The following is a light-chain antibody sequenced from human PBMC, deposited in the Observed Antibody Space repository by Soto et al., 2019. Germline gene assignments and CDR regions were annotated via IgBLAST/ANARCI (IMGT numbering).Light chain of an antibody. CDR2: DAS. Sequence: EIVLTQSPGTLSLSPGERATLSCRASQSVTSTHLAWYQQKPGQAPRLLIYDASTRATGIPDRFSGSGSGTEFTLTISSLQSEDFAVYYCQQYNNWPLTFGGGTKVDIK. CDR1: QSVTSTH. V-gene: IGKV3D-15*01. J-gene: IGKJ4*01. CDR3: QQYNNWPLT.